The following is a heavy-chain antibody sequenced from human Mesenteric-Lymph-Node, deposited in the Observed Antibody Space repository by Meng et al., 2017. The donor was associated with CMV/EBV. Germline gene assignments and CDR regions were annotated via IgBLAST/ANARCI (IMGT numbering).Heavy chain of an antibody. J-gene: IGHJ5*02. V-gene: IGHV4-34*01. CDR1: GGSFSGYY. CDR2: INHSGST. D-gene: IGHD4-11*01. CDR3: ARGYSNYIARFDP. Sequence: AVDGGSFSGYYWSWIRQPPGKGLERIGEINHSGSTNYNPSLKSRVTISVDTSKNQFSLKLNSVTAADTAVYYCARGYSNYIARFDPWGQGTLVTVSS.